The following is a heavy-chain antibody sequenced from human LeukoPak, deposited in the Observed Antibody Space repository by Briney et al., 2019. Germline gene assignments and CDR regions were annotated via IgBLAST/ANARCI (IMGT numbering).Heavy chain of an antibody. D-gene: IGHD3-22*01. CDR2: IYYSGST. CDR1: GGSISSSSYY. J-gene: IGHJ4*02. CDR3: AGGYYYDSSGYSPGRPFDY. V-gene: IGHV4-39*01. Sequence: SETLSLTCTVSGGSISSSSYYWGWIRQPPGKGLEWIGSIYYSGSTYYNPSLKSRVTISVDTSKNQFSLKLSSVTAADTAVYYCAGGYYYDSSGYSPGRPFDYWGQGTLVTVSS.